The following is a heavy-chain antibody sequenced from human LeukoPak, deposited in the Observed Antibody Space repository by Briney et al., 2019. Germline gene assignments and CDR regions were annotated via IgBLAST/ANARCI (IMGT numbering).Heavy chain of an antibody. Sequence: SETLSLTCAVYGGSFSGYYWSWIRQPAGKGLEWIGRIYTSGSTNYNPSLKSRVTMSVDTSKNQFSLKLSSVTAADTAVYYCARDEYYYDSSGYYLFDYWGQGTLVTVSS. J-gene: IGHJ4*02. CDR1: GGSFSGYY. CDR2: IYTSGST. D-gene: IGHD3-22*01. CDR3: ARDEYYYDSSGYYLFDY. V-gene: IGHV4-4*07.